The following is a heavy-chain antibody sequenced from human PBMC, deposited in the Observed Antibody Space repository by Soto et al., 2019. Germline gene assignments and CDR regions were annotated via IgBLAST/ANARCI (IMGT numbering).Heavy chain of an antibody. CDR3: ARDLASSSTNYFDS. Sequence: GGSLRLSCEASGFPFSDYYMSWIRQAPGKGLEWLAYISGGSDYTNSAQSVKGRFTISRDNARASLFLQMDDLRVDDTAMYYCARDLASSSTNYFDSWGQGTLVTVSS. CDR2: ISGGSDYT. CDR1: GFPFSDYY. V-gene: IGHV3-11*06. J-gene: IGHJ4*02. D-gene: IGHD2-8*01.